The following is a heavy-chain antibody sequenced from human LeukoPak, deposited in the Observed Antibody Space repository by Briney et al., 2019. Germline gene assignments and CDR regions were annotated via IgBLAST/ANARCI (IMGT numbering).Heavy chain of an antibody. J-gene: IGHJ4*02. CDR2: ISGSGGST. CDR1: GFTFSSYG. D-gene: IGHD6-19*01. Sequence: PGGTLRLSCAASGFTFSSYGMSWVRQAPGKGLEWVSAISGSGGSTYYADSVKGRFTISRDNSKTTLYLQMNSLRAEDTAVYYCAKDREMKLSSGWYGFQDYWGQGTLVTVSS. V-gene: IGHV3-23*01. CDR3: AKDREMKLSSGWYGFQDY.